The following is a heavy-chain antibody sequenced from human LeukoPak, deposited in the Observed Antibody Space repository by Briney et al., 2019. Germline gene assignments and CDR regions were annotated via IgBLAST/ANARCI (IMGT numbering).Heavy chain of an antibody. CDR2: IIPIFGIA. D-gene: IGHD2-8*01. CDR3: ASGAVGYCTNGVCPGYFQR. J-gene: IGHJ1*01. CDR1: EGTFSSYA. Sequence: SVKVSCKASEGTFSSYAISWVRQAPGQGLEWMGRIIPIFGIANYAQKFQGRVTITADKSTSTDYMELSSLRSEDTAVYYCASGAVGYCTNGVCPGYFQRWGQGTLVTVSS. V-gene: IGHV1-69*04.